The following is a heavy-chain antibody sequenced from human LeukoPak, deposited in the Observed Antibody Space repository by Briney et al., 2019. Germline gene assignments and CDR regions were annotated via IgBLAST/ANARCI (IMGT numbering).Heavy chain of an antibody. Sequence: SETLSLTCTVSGGSISSSSYYWGWIRQPPGKGLEWIGSIYYSGGTYYNPSLKSRVTISVDTSKNQFSLKLSSVTAADTAVYYCARLQMGYWGSGSYYRPPGYDYWGQGTLVTVSS. CDR1: GGSISSSSYY. CDR3: ARLQMGYWGSGSYYRPPGYDY. D-gene: IGHD3-10*01. V-gene: IGHV4-39*01. J-gene: IGHJ4*02. CDR2: IYYSGGT.